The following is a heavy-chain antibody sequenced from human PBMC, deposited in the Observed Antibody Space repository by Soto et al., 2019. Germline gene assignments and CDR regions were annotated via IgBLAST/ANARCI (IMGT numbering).Heavy chain of an antibody. V-gene: IGHV4-34*01. CDR2: INPGGTT. CDR1: GGSFSGYY. CDR3: ARGIPGYSSSWYNN. D-gene: IGHD6-13*01. Sequence: QGQLQQWGAGLLKPSETLSLTCAVYGGSFSGYYWSWIRQPPGKGLEWIGEINPGGTTNYNPSLKSRVTISVDRSKNQFSLKLSSVTVADTAVYYCARGIPGYSSSWYNNWGQGTLVTVSS. J-gene: IGHJ4*02.